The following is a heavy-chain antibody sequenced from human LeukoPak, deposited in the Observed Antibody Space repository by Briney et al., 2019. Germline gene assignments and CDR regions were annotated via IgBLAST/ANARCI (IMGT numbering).Heavy chain of an antibody. CDR3: ARRLSGPLDY. V-gene: IGHV4-39*01. D-gene: IGHD3-16*01. CDR1: GGSISSSNYY. J-gene: IGHJ4*02. CDR2: IYYSGST. Sequence: SGTLSLTCTVSGGSISSSNYYWGWIRQPPGKGLEWIGSIYYSGSTYYNPSLKSRVTISVDTSKNQFSLKLSSVTAADTAVYYCARRLSGPLDYWGQGTLVTVSS.